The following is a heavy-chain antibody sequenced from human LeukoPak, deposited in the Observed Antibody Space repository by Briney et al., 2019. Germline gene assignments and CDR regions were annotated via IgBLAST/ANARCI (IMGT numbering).Heavy chain of an antibody. D-gene: IGHD3-16*02. CDR2: ISSSSSYI. Sequence: GGSLRLSCAASGFTFSSYSMNWVRQAPGKGLEWVSSISSSSSYIYYADSVKGRFTISRDNAKNSLYLQMNSLRAEDTALYYCAKLSSGDPAAYMDVWGKGTTVTVSS. CDR1: GFTFSSYS. CDR3: AKLSSGDPAAYMDV. J-gene: IGHJ6*04. V-gene: IGHV3-21*01.